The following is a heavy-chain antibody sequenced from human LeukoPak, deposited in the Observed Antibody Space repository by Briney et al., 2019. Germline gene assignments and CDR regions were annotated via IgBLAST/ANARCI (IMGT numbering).Heavy chain of an antibody. V-gene: IGHV3-53*01. CDR2: IYGGGDT. Sequence: GGSLRLSCAVSGFTVSNDYMSWVRQAPGKGLEWVSVIYGGGDTYYADSVRGRFTISRDNFENTLFLQMDSLRAEDTAVYYCTRLLPSSHHFFDSWGRGTLVTVS. CDR3: TRLLPSSHHFFDS. D-gene: IGHD6-6*01. J-gene: IGHJ4*02. CDR1: GFTVSNDY.